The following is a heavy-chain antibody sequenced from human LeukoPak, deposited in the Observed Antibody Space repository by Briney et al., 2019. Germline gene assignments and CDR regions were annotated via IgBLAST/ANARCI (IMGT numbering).Heavy chain of an antibody. CDR1: GFTVSSNY. Sequence: GGSLRLSCAASGFTVSSNYMSWVRQAPGKGLEWVSVISGSGGSTNYADSVKGRFTISRDNSKNTLYLQMNSLRAEDTAVYYCAKDYSSGWYDYWGQGTLVTVSS. V-gene: IGHV3-23*01. CDR3: AKDYSSGWYDY. J-gene: IGHJ4*02. D-gene: IGHD6-19*01. CDR2: ISGSGGST.